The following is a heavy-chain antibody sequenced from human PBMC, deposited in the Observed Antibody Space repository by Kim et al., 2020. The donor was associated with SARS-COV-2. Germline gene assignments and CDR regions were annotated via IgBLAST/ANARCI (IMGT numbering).Heavy chain of an antibody. V-gene: IGHV5-51*07. CDR1: GYSFTSYW. J-gene: IGHJ6*02. CDR2: IYPGDSDT. D-gene: IGHD6-6*01. Sequence: GASLKISCKGSGYSFTSYWIGWVHQMPGKGLEWMGIIYPGDSDTRYSPSFQGQVTISADKSISTAYLQWSSLKASDTAMYYCATTYSSIASNYYYYGMDVRGQGNTVTVSS. CDR3: ATTYSSIASNYYYYGMDV.